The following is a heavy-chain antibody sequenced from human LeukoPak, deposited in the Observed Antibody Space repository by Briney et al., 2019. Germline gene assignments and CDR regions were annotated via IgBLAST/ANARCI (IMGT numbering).Heavy chain of an antibody. CDR2: IKQDGSEQ. Sequence: GGSLRLSCAASGFTFSTYWMTWVRQAPGKGLEWLANIKQDGSEQYYVDSVKGRFTISRDNAKNSLYLQINSLRADDTAIYYCARGVPSGIDFFDPWGQGTLVTVSS. J-gene: IGHJ5*02. CDR3: ARGVPSGIDFFDP. V-gene: IGHV3-7*01. D-gene: IGHD3-9*01. CDR1: GFTFSTYW.